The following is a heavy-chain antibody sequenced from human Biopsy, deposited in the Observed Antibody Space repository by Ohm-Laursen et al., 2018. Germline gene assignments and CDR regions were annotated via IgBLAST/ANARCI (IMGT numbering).Heavy chain of an antibody. CDR1: GFTLGHYS. D-gene: IGHD3-22*01. Sequence: SLRLSCTASGFTLGHYSVSWVRQAPGKGLEWVSYINVSSSHIYHGASVRGRFTISRDNAENSVVLQMNSLRAEDTAVYYCVRSFSSSSYFRCDAFDVWGQGTMVTVSS. CDR3: VRSFSSSSYFRCDAFDV. J-gene: IGHJ3*01. V-gene: IGHV3-48*01. CDR2: INVSSSHI.